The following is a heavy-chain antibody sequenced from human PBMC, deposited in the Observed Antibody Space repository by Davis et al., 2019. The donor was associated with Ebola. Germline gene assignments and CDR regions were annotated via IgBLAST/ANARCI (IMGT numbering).Heavy chain of an antibody. CDR2: MNPSRDAS. V-gene: IGHV1-46*01. CDR3: ATEPTGTGGFDY. Sequence: ASVKVSCKELGYTSTSNYMHRVRQTPGQGLEWMALMNPSRDASSYAQKFQGRVNVTSDTPTKTVYMELTGLTSEDTGVYYCATEPTGTGGFDYWGQGTVVTVSS. CDR1: GYTSTSNY. D-gene: IGHD7-27*01. J-gene: IGHJ4*02.